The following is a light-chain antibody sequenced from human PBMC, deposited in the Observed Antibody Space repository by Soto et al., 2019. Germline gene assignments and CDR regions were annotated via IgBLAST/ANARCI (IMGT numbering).Light chain of an antibody. CDR3: QQYNNWPGT. CDR2: GAS. J-gene: IGKJ1*01. CDR1: QSLNRD. Sequence: TVITQSPATLSISPGERATLSCRASQSLNRDLAWYQQKPGQSPRLLIFGASIRATGIPARFSGSGSGTEFTLTIGSLQSEDCALYYCQQYNNWPGTFGQGTKVDIK. V-gene: IGKV3-15*01.